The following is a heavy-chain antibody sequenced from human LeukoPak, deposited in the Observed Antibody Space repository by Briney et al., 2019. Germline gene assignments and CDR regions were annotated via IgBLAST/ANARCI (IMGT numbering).Heavy chain of an antibody. J-gene: IGHJ4*02. CDR3: ARVVRSGGSCYSDY. CDR2: IYSGGRT. CDR1: GFTVSSNY. V-gene: IGHV3-66*02. Sequence: GGSLRLSCAASGFTVSSNYMSCVRQAPGKGLEWVSVIYSGGRTYYADSVKGRFTISRDNSKNTLYLQMNSLRAEDTAVYYCARVVRSGGSCYSDYWGQGTLVTVSS. D-gene: IGHD2-15*01.